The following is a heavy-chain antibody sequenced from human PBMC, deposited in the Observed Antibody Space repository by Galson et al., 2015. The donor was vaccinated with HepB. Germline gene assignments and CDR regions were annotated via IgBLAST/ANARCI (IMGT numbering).Heavy chain of an antibody. Sequence: SLRLSCAGSGFTFNSYSMSWVRQAPGKGLEWVANIKPDGNEKYYVDSVKGRFTISRDNAKNSLYLQMTSLRDEDTAVYFCARNGSSGWSALDAFDIWGQGTMVTVSS. V-gene: IGHV3-7*03. D-gene: IGHD6-19*01. CDR2: IKPDGNEK. CDR3: ARNGSSGWSALDAFDI. J-gene: IGHJ3*02. CDR1: GFTFNSYS.